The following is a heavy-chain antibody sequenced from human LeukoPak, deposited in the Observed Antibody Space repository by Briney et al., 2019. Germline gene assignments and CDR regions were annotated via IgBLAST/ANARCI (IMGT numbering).Heavy chain of an antibody. V-gene: IGHV3-21*01. CDR3: AKERYSSPPFVP. D-gene: IGHD6-13*01. CDR1: GFTFSSYS. Sequence: GGSLRLSCAASGFTFSSYSMNWVRQAPGKGLEWVSSISSSSSYIYYADSVEGRFTISRDNAKNSLYLQMNSLRAEDTAVYYCAKERYSSPPFVPWGQGTLVTVSS. CDR2: ISSSSSYI. J-gene: IGHJ5*02.